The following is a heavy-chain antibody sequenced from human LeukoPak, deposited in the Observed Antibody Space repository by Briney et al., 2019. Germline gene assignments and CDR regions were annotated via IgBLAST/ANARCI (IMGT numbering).Heavy chain of an antibody. Sequence: GRSLRLSCAASGFTFSSYAMHWVRQTPGKGLEWVAVISYDGSNKYYADSVKGRFTISRDNSKNTLYLQMNSLRAEDTAVYYCARYWDDPGYSSSWYGGSFDYWGQGTLVTVSS. D-gene: IGHD6-13*01. CDR3: ARYWDDPGYSSSWYGGSFDY. V-gene: IGHV3-30*04. CDR1: GFTFSSYA. J-gene: IGHJ4*02. CDR2: ISYDGSNK.